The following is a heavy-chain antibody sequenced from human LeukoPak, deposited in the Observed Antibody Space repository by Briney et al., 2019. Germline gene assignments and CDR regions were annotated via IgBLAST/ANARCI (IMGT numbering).Heavy chain of an antibody. CDR2: IYGDDSST. Sequence: GGSLRLSCAASGFTFSSYWMHWVRQAPGKGLVWVSRIYGDDSSTSYADSVKGRFTISRDSAKNTLYLQMNSLRAEDTAVYYCTRGSATSTWYGASDIWGQGTMVTVSS. CDR3: TRGSATSTWYGASDI. CDR1: GFTFSSYW. V-gene: IGHV3-74*01. D-gene: IGHD6-13*01. J-gene: IGHJ3*02.